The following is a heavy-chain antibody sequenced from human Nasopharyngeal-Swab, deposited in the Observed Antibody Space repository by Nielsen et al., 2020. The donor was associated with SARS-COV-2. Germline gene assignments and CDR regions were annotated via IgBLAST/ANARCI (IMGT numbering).Heavy chain of an antibody. CDR1: GFKFSDYY. D-gene: IGHD3-3*01. Sequence: GGSLRLSCAGTGFKFSDYYMNWVRQAPGKELEWVSYISSSSSTIYYADSVKGRFTISRDNAKNSLYLQMNSLRAEDTAVYYCARDGLDYDFWSAYFMDVWGQGTTVTVSS. V-gene: IGHV3-11*04. CDR3: ARDGLDYDFWSAYFMDV. J-gene: IGHJ6*02. CDR2: ISSSSSTI.